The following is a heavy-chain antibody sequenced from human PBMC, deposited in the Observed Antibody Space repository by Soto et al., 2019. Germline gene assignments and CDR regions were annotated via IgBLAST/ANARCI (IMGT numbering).Heavy chain of an antibody. D-gene: IGHD6-19*01. CDR1: GFTVSSNY. CDR3: ASVPVAGTTRYFDL. V-gene: IGHV3-66*01. CDR2: ISSGGTT. Sequence: EVQLVESGGGLVQPGGSLRLSCAASGFTVSSNYISWVRQAPGKGLEWVSVISSGGTTYYADSVKGRFTISRDISKNTWYLQMNGLRVEDTAVYYCASVPVAGTTRYFDLWGRGTLVTVSS. J-gene: IGHJ2*01.